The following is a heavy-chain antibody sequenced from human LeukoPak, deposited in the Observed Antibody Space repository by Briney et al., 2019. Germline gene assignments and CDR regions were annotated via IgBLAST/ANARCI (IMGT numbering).Heavy chain of an antibody. CDR3: ARAREYSSPGYFDY. J-gene: IGHJ4*02. CDR2: INTDGSST. D-gene: IGHD6-6*01. Sequence: PGGSLRLSCAASGFTFDDYAMHWFRQAPGKGLVWVSRINTDGSSTSYADPVKGRFTISRDNAKNTLYLQMNSLRAEDTAVYYCARAREYSSPGYFDYWGQGTLVTVSS. CDR1: GFTFDDYA. V-gene: IGHV3-74*01.